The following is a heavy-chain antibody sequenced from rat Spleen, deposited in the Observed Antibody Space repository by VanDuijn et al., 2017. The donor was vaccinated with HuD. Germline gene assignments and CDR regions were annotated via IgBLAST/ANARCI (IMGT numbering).Heavy chain of an antibody. J-gene: IGHJ3*01. CDR3: ARGLGAFAY. V-gene: IGHV2-13*01. Sequence: QVHLKESGPGLVQSSQTLSLTCTVFGFSLTTNGVSWVRQPPGKGLEWMGVIWGNGNTNYNSALKSRLSISRDTSKSQVYLKMNSLQTEDTATYYCARGLGAFAYWGQGTLVTVSS. CDR1: GFSLTTNG. D-gene: IGHD5-1*01. CDR2: IWGNGNT.